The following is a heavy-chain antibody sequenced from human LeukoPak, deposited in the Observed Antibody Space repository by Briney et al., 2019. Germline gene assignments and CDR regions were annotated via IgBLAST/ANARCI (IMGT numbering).Heavy chain of an antibody. V-gene: IGHV1-69*05. CDR2: IIPIFGTA. D-gene: IGHD3-22*01. CDR1: EGTFSSYA. J-gene: IGHJ6*03. CDR3: ARVGYYYDSKGPGGYYYYYMDV. Sequence: SVKVSCKASEGTFSSYAISWVRQAPGQGLEWMGGIIPIFGTANYAQKFQGRVTITTDESTSTAYMELSSLRSEDTAVYYCARVGYYYDSKGPGGYYYYYMDVWGKGTTVTVSS.